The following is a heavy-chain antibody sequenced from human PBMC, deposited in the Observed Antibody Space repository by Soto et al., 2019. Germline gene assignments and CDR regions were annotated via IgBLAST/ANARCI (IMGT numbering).Heavy chain of an antibody. CDR3: ARLSNWFDP. Sequence: LRRTLSLTCAVSGGSISSSNWWSWVRQPPGKGLEWIGEIYHSGSTNYNPSLKSRVTISVDTSKNQFSLKLSSVTAADTAVYYCARLSNWFDPWGQGTLVTVSS. V-gene: IGHV4-4*03. CDR2: IYHSGST. CDR1: GGSISSSNW. J-gene: IGHJ5*02.